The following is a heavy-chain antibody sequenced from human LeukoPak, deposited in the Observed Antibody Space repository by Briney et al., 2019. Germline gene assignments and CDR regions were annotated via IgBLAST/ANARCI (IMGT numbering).Heavy chain of an antibody. CDR2: ITNSGGST. J-gene: IGHJ3*02. CDR3: AKKIGGVYAFDI. V-gene: IGHV3-23*01. CDR1: GFTFSSYG. D-gene: IGHD3-16*01. Sequence: GSLRLSCGASGFTFSSYGMNWVRQAPGKGLEWASGITNSGGSTYYADSVKGRFTISRDNSKNALYLRINSLRAEDTAVYYCAKKIGGVYAFDIWGQGTMVTVSS.